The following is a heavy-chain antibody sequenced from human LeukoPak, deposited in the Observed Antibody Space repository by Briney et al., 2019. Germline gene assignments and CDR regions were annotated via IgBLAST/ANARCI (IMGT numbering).Heavy chain of an antibody. Sequence: SETLSLTCAVYGGSFSGYYWSWIRQPPGKGLEWIGEINHSGSTNYNPSLKSRVTISVDTSKNQFSLKLSSVTAADTAVYYCARGCGSTSCYAADYWGQGTLVTVSS. D-gene: IGHD2-2*01. V-gene: IGHV4-34*01. CDR1: GGSFSGYY. CDR3: ARGCGSTSCYAADY. CDR2: INHSGST. J-gene: IGHJ4*02.